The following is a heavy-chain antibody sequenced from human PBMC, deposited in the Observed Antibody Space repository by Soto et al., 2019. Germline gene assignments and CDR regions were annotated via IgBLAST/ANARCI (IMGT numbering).Heavy chain of an antibody. Sequence: VSGGSISRYYWSWIRQPPGKGLEWIGYAYYSGDTGYNPSLKSRVTMAVDTSKSQVSLKLSSVTAADTAVYYRARDRSTYGGGGTGEVKENWFDPWGQGALVTVSS. CDR3: ARDRSTYGGGGTGEVKENWFDP. CDR2: AYYSGDT. J-gene: IGHJ5*02. D-gene: IGHD2-8*01. V-gene: IGHV4-59*01. CDR1: GGSISRYY.